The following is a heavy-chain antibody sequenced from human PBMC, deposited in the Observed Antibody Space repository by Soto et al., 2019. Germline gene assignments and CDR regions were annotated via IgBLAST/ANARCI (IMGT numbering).Heavy chain of an antibody. CDR1: GYSFTSYW. D-gene: IGHD3-3*01. V-gene: IGHV5-10-1*01. Sequence: GESLKISCKGSGYSFTSYWISWVRQMPGKGLEWMERIDPSDSYTNYSPSFQGHVTISADKSISTAYLQWSSLKASDTAMYYCAMLAGTYYDFWSGPSGWFDPWGQGTLVTVSS. J-gene: IGHJ5*02. CDR2: IDPSDSYT. CDR3: AMLAGTYYDFWSGPSGWFDP.